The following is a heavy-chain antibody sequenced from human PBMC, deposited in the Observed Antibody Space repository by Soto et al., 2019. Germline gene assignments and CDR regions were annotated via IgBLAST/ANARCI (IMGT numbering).Heavy chain of an antibody. J-gene: IGHJ4*02. CDR1: GYTFINYH. CDR3: AKSPRGEMATD. CDR2: INTYNGMT. Sequence: QVPLVQSGGEVKKPGASVTVSCKASGYTFINYHITWVRQAPGQGLEWMAWINTYNGMTDYAQRFQGRVTMTRDTSTSKAYMELRNLGSADTAVYFCAKSPRGEMATDWGQGTLVTVSS. D-gene: IGHD5-12*01. V-gene: IGHV1-18*01.